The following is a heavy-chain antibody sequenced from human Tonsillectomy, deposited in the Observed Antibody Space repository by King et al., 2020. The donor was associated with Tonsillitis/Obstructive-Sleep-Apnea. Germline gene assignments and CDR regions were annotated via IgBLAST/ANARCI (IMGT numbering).Heavy chain of an antibody. V-gene: IGHV4-59*11. CDR2: IYYSGRT. Sequence: QLQESGPGLVKPSETLSLTCTVSSGSISSHYWSWLRHPPGEGLEWMGYIYYSGRTNYNPPLKSPVTMSVDTSKNQLSLKLSSVTAADTAVYYCARASEQLGWFDPWGQGTLVTVSS. D-gene: IGHD1/OR15-1a*01. CDR1: SGSISSHY. CDR3: ARASEQLGWFDP. J-gene: IGHJ5*02.